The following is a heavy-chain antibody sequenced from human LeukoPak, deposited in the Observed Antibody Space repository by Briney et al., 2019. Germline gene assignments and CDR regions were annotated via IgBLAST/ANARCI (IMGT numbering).Heavy chain of an antibody. CDR3: ARSDQLRWFGEPRRPFYYAMDV. J-gene: IGHJ6*02. CDR1: GYSFTDYW. V-gene: IGHV5-51*01. D-gene: IGHD3-10*01. CDR2: IYPGDSDT. Sequence: GESLKISCQTAGYSFTDYWIGWVRQMPGKGLEWMGIIYPGDSDTRYSPSFQGQVTISADKSIRTAYLQWSLKASDTAIYYCARSDQLRWFGEPRRPFYYAMDVWGQGTTATVS.